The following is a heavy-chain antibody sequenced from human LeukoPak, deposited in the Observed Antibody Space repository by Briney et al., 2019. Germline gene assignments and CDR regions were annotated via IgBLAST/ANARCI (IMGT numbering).Heavy chain of an antibody. Sequence: GGSLRLSCAASGFTFRNYAMHWVRQAPGKGLEWVAIISYDGSNKYYADSVRGRFTISRDNSKNTLYLQMNSLRAEDTAVYYCARFDSSGWYLDYWGQGTLVTVSS. CDR1: GFTFRNYA. CDR2: ISYDGSNK. V-gene: IGHV3-30*04. D-gene: IGHD6-19*01. CDR3: ARFDSSGWYLDY. J-gene: IGHJ4*02.